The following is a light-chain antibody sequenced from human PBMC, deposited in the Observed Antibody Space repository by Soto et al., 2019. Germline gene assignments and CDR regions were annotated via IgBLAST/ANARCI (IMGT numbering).Light chain of an antibody. CDR1: QTISSW. CDR3: QQYNSYWT. CDR2: KAS. J-gene: IGKJ1*01. Sequence: DIQMTQSPSTLSGSVGDRVTITCRASQTISSWLAWYQRKPGKAPKLLIYKASTLKSGVPSRFSGSGSGTEFTLTISSLQPDDFATYYCQQYNSYWTFGQGTKVDIK. V-gene: IGKV1-5*03.